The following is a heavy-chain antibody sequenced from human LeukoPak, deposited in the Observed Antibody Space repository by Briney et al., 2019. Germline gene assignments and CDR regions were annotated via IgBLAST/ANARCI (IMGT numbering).Heavy chain of an antibody. V-gene: IGHV4-59*01. J-gene: IGHJ4*02. CDR1: GASISSDY. CDR3: ARVTGYMVEDYFNS. D-gene: IGHD6-13*01. CDR2: IYYSGST. Sequence: SETLSLTCTVSGASISSDYWSWIRQPPGKGLEWIGYIYYSGSTNYNPSLKSRVTISVDTSKNQFSLRLRSVTAADTAVYYCARVTGYMVEDYFNSWGQGTLVTVSS.